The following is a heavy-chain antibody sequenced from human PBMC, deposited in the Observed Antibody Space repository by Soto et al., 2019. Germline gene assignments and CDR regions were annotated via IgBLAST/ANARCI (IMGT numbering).Heavy chain of an antibody. CDR2: ISSSSSYI. CDR1: GFTFSSYS. V-gene: IGHV3-21*01. CDR3: ARELGGWFGEFPDDY. Sequence: EVQLVESGGGLVKPGGSLRLSCAASGFTFSSYSMNWVRQAPGKGLEWVSSISSSSSYIYYADSVKGRFTISRDNAKNSLYLQMNSLRAEDTAVYYCARELGGWFGEFPDDYWGQGTLVTVSS. D-gene: IGHD3-10*01. J-gene: IGHJ4*02.